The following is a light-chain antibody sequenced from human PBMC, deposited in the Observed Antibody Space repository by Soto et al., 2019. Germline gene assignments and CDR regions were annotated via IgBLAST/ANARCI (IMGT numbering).Light chain of an antibody. CDR3: QQRSNWLET. CDR2: DAS. CDR1: QSVSSY. Sequence: EIVLTQSPATLSLSPGERATLSCRASQSVSSYLAWYQQKPCQAPRLLIYDASNRATGIPARFSGRGSGTAFTLTISSLEPEDFAVYYCQQRSNWLETFGQGTKVEIK. J-gene: IGKJ1*01. V-gene: IGKV3-11*01.